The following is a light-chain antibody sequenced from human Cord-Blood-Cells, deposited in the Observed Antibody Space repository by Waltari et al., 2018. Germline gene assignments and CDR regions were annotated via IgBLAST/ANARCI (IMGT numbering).Light chain of an antibody. CDR3: SSYTSSSTYV. CDR2: DVS. CDR1: SSDVGGYNY. J-gene: IGLJ1*01. V-gene: IGLV2-14*01. Sequence: QSALTQPASVSGSPGQSLTISCTGTSSDVGGYNYVSWYQQHPGKAPKLMIYDVSNRPSGVSTRFSGSKSGNTASLTISVLQAEDEADYYCSSYTSSSTYVFGTGTKVTVL.